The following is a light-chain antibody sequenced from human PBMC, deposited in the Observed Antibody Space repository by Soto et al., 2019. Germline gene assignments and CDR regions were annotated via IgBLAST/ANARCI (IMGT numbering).Light chain of an antibody. CDR3: QQYGGSPRT. Sequence: EIVLTQSPGTLSLSPGERATLSCRASQSVSSSYLAWYQQKPGQAPSLLMYGASSRATGIPDRFIGSGSGTDFTLTISRLEPEDFAVYYCQQYGGSPRTFGQGTKVEIK. J-gene: IGKJ1*01. CDR1: QSVSSSY. CDR2: GAS. V-gene: IGKV3-20*01.